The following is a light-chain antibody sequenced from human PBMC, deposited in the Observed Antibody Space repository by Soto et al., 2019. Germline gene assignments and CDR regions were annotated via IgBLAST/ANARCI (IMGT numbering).Light chain of an antibody. CDR3: QKYNSAPWT. CDR2: GAS. J-gene: IGKJ1*01. V-gene: IGKV3-15*01. Sequence: EIVLTQSPATLSLSPGERATLSCRASQSLSSNLAWYQQKPGQAPRLLIYGASTRATGIPARFSGSGSGTDFTLTISSLQPEDVATYYCQKYNSAPWTFGQGTKVE. CDR1: QSLSSN.